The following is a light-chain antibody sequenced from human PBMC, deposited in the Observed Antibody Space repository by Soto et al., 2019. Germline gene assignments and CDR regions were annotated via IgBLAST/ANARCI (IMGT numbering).Light chain of an antibody. Sequence: EIVLTQSPGTLSLSPGERATLSCRASQSVSSSYLAWNQQKPGQAPRLLIYGASSRATGIPDRFSGSGSGTDFTLTISRLEPEDFAVYYCQQYGSSPQTFGQGT. CDR3: QQYGSSPQT. CDR1: QSVSSSY. J-gene: IGKJ1*01. CDR2: GAS. V-gene: IGKV3-20*01.